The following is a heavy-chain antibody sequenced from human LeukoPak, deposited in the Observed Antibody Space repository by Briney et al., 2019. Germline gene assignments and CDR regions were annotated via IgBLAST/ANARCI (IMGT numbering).Heavy chain of an antibody. D-gene: IGHD1-26*01. Sequence: ASVKVSCKASGYTFTNYDINWVRQAPGQGLEWMGWMNPNSGNTGYAQKFQGRVTVTRNTSTSTAYMELSSLRSEDTAVYYCARGMEWELPEFDYWGQGTLVTVSS. J-gene: IGHJ4*02. CDR1: GYTFTNYD. CDR3: ARGMEWELPEFDY. CDR2: MNPNSGNT. V-gene: IGHV1-8*01.